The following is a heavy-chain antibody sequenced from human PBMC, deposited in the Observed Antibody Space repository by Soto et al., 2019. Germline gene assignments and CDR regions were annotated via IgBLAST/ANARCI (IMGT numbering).Heavy chain of an antibody. V-gene: IGHV1-69*13. CDR1: GGTFNNYA. Sequence: SVKVSCKASGGTFNNYAISWVRQATGQGLEWMGGIIPIFGTANYAQKFQGRVTITADESTSTAYMELRSLRSEDTAVYYCARGVHYDSSGYYYFYWGQGTLVTVSS. CDR3: ARGVHYDSSGYYYFY. J-gene: IGHJ4*02. D-gene: IGHD3-22*01. CDR2: IIPIFGTA.